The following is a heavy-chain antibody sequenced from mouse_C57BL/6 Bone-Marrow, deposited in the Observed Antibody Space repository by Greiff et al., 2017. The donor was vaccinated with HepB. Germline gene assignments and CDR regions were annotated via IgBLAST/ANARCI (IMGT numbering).Heavy chain of an antibody. D-gene: IGHD1-1*01. CDR2: IYPGDGDT. Sequence: VKLQQSGPELVKPGASVKISCKASGFAFSSSWMNWVKQRPGKGLEWIGRIYPGDGDTNYNGNFKGKATLTADKSSSTAYMQLSSLTSEDSAVSVCARGGSSAYAMDYWGQGTSVTVSS. J-gene: IGHJ4*01. CDR1: GFAFSSSW. V-gene: IGHV1-82*01. CDR3: ARGGSSAYAMDY.